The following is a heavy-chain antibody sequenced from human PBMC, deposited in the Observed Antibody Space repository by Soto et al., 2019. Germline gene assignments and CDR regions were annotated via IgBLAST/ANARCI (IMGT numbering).Heavy chain of an antibody. CDR1: GFTFSSYA. CDR3: ARDPGIVVVPVNIGDYFDL. J-gene: IGHJ4*02. V-gene: IGHV3-30-3*01. Sequence: VQLVESGGGVVQPGKSLRLSCAASGFTFSSYAMHWVRQAPGKGLEWVAVISHDGSNKYYADSVKGRFTISRDNSKKTLSVQMNSLRAEDTAVYYCARDPGIVVVPVNIGDYFDLWGQGTLVTVSS. D-gene: IGHD2-2*01. CDR2: ISHDGSNK.